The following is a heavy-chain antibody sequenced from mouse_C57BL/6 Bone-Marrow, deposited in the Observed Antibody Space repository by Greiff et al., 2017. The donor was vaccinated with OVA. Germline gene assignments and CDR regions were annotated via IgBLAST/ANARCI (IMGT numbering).Heavy chain of an antibody. Sequence: EVQLQQSGTVLARPGASVKMSCKTSGYTFTSYWMHWVKQRPGQGLEWIGAIYPGNSDTSYNQKFKGKAKLTAVTSASTAYMELSSLTNEDSAVYYCTRSYYGNPWFAYWGQGTLVTVSA. CDR3: TRSYYGNPWFAY. D-gene: IGHD2-1*01. CDR1: GYTFTSYW. J-gene: IGHJ3*01. CDR2: IYPGNSDT. V-gene: IGHV1-5*01.